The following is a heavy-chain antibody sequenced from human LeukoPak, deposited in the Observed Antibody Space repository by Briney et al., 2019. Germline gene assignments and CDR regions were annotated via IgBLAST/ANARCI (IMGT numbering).Heavy chain of an antibody. CDR1: GGSFSGYY. Sequence: SETLSLTCAVYGGSFSGYYWSWIRQPPGKGLEWIGEINHSGSTNYNPSLKSRVTISVDTSKNQFSLKLSSVTAADTAVYYCARGGWLPCFDYWGQGTLVTVSS. J-gene: IGHJ4*02. D-gene: IGHD3-22*01. CDR3: ARGGWLPCFDY. V-gene: IGHV4-34*01. CDR2: INHSGST.